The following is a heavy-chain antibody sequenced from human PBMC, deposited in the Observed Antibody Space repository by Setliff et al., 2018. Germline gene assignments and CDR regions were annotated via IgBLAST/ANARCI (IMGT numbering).Heavy chain of an antibody. CDR3: ARDPLGLEDITLFDY. D-gene: IGHD3-16*01. V-gene: IGHV1-2*02. CDR2: INPNSGDT. Sequence: ASVKVSCKASGNTFTGYYIHWLRQAPGQGLEWMGCINPNSGDTTFAQKFQGRVTITRDTSNSTDYMELTGLRYDDTAIYYCARDPLGLEDITLFDYWGQGTLVTVSS. J-gene: IGHJ4*02. CDR1: GNTFTGYY.